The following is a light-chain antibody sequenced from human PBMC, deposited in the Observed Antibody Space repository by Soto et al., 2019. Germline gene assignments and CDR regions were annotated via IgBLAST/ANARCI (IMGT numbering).Light chain of an antibody. CDR1: QSVSSN. Sequence: EIVITQSPCTLSVSLGDRATLSCRASQSVSSNLAWYQQKPGQAPRLLIYGASTRATGIPARFSGSGSGTEFTLTISSLQSEDFALYYCQQYNNWPPWTFGQGTKVDIK. CDR3: QQYNNWPPWT. J-gene: IGKJ1*01. CDR2: GAS. V-gene: IGKV3-15*01.